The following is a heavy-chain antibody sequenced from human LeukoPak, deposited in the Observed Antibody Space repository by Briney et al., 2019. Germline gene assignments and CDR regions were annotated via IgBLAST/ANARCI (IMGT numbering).Heavy chain of an antibody. V-gene: IGHV1-8*03. CDR1: GYIFTTYD. CDR3: ARRKFLGWFDP. Sequence: ASVKVSCKASGYIFTTYDIGWVRQATGQGLEWMGWLNPNSGNAGYVQKFQGGVTISRNTSVSTAYMELSSLRSDDTAIYYCARRKFLGWFDPWGQGTLVTVSS. CDR2: LNPNSGNA. J-gene: IGHJ5*02. D-gene: IGHD7-27*01.